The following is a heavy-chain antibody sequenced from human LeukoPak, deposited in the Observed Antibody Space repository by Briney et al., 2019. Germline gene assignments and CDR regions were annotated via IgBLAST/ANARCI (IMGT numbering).Heavy chain of an antibody. J-gene: IGHJ4*02. CDR3: TGSTSSTPAGVGY. CDR1: GFTFSNYA. Sequence: PGGSLRLSCAASGFTFSNYAMTWVRQAPGKGLEWVSYISSSSSYTNYADSVKGRFTISRDNAKNSLYLEMNSLRAEDTAVYYCTGSTSSTPAGVGYWGQGTLVTVSS. V-gene: IGHV3-11*03. D-gene: IGHD6-13*01. CDR2: ISSSSSYT.